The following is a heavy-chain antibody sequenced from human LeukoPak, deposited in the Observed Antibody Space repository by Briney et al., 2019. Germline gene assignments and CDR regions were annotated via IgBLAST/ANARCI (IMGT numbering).Heavy chain of an antibody. CDR3: ALTYCGGGSCYSDYFDY. Sequence: GASVKVSCKASGYTFTGYYMHWVRQAPGQGLEWMGWINPNSGDTNYVQKFQGRVTMTRDTSISTAYMELSRLRSDDTAVYYCALTYCGGGSCYSDYFDYWGQGTLVTVSS. D-gene: IGHD2-15*01. V-gene: IGHV1-2*02. CDR2: INPNSGDT. J-gene: IGHJ4*02. CDR1: GYTFTGYY.